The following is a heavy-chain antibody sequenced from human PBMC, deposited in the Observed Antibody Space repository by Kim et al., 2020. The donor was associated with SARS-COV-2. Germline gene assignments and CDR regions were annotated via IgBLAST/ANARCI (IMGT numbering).Heavy chain of an antibody. D-gene: IGHD2-2*01. V-gene: IGHV1-2*02. CDR3: AREFDTAAMAFDP. J-gene: IGHJ5*02. Sequence: AQKFQGRVTMTRDTSISTAYMELSRLRSDDTAVYYCAREFDTAAMAFDPWGQGTLVTVSS.